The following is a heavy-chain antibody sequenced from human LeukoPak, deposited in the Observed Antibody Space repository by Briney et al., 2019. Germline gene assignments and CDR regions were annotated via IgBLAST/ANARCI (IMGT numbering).Heavy chain of an antibody. Sequence: ASVKVSCKASGFTLTNYDINWVRQAPGQGLEWMGWMNPINGNTGYARKFQGRVTMTTDTSTSTAYMELRSLRSDDTAVYYCARVLYSAATGSGNSGPSDYWGQGTLVTVSS. CDR3: ARVLYSAATGSGNSGPSDY. V-gene: IGHV1-8*01. CDR2: MNPINGNT. CDR1: GFTLTNYD. D-gene: IGHD4-23*01. J-gene: IGHJ4*02.